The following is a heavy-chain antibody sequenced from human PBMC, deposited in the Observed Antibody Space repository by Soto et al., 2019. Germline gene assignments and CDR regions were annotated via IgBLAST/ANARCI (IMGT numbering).Heavy chain of an antibody. J-gene: IGHJ1*01. CDR3: ARELPSLTSSWREYFQH. V-gene: IGHV1-3*01. Sequence: ASVKVSCKASGYTFTSYGISWVRQAPGQRLEWMGWINAGNGNTKYSQKFQGRVTITRDTSASTAYMELSSLRSEDTAVYFCARELPSLTSSWREYFQHWGQGTLVTSPQ. D-gene: IGHD6-13*01. CDR2: INAGNGNT. CDR1: GYTFTSYG.